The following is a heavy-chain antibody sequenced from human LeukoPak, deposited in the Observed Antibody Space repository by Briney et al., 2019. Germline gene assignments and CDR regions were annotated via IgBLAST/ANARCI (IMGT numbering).Heavy chain of an antibody. V-gene: IGHV4-39*07. D-gene: IGHD3-22*01. CDR1: GVSISRSTDY. CDR3: AGASREGWYYYDSSGSPHWYYYGMDV. Sequence: PSETLSLTCIVSGVSISRSTDYWVWLRQSPVTGLEWIGSIFSSGSAYYNPSLKSRVTISVATSKNQFSLKLSSVTAADTAVYYCAGASREGWYYYDSSGSPHWYYYGMDVWGQGTTVTVSS. J-gene: IGHJ6*02. CDR2: IFSSGSA.